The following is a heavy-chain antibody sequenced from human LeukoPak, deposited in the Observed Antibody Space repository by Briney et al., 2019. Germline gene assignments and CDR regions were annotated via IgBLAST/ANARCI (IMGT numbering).Heavy chain of an antibody. Sequence: ASVKVSCKASGGTFSSYAISWVRQAPGQGLEWMGWVNPNSGGTNYARMFQGRVTMTRDTSINTAYMELSGLRSDDTAVYYCARDSYGGNWSLGYWGQGTLVTVSS. CDR2: VNPNSGGT. V-gene: IGHV1-2*02. CDR3: ARDSYGGNWSLGY. J-gene: IGHJ4*02. CDR1: GGTFSSYA. D-gene: IGHD4-23*01.